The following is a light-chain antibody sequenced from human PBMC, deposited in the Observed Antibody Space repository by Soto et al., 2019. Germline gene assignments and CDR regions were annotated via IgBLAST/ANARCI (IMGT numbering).Light chain of an antibody. V-gene: IGKV3-11*01. CDR3: QQYYSYPWT. CDR2: EAS. J-gene: IGKJ1*01. CDR1: QTVSSS. Sequence: ENVLTQSPATLSFSPGERATLSCRASQTVSSSLAWYQQKPGQAPRLLIYEASNRATGIPARFSGSGSGTDFTLTISCLQSEDFATYYCQQYYSYPWTFGQGTKVDIK.